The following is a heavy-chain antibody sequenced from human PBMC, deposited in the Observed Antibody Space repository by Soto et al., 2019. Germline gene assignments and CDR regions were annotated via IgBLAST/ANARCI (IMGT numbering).Heavy chain of an antibody. V-gene: IGHV3-30*18. CDR3: AKDLQGTGDSYYAFYGMDV. CDR2: ISYDGGNE. Sequence: QVQLVESGGGVVQPGRSLRLSCAASRFIFSNYGIHWVRQAPGKGLEWVALISYDGGNEYYADSVKGRFTISRDNSKNTLYLQMNSLRGEDTSVYYCAKDLQGTGDSYYAFYGMDVWGQGTTVTVSS. J-gene: IGHJ6*02. D-gene: IGHD4-17*01. CDR1: RFIFSNYG.